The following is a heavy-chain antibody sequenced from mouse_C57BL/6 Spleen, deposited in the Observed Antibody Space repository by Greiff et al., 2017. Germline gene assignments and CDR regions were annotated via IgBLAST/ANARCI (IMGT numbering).Heavy chain of an antibody. Sequence: EVKLQESGPGLVKPSQSLSLTCSVTGYSITSGYYWNWIRQFPGNKLEWMGYLSYDGSNNYNPSLKNRISITRDTSKNQFFLKLNSVTTKDTATYYCARGVYYGNFDYWGQGTTLTVSS. CDR3: ARGVYYGNFDY. J-gene: IGHJ2*01. CDR2: LSYDGSN. D-gene: IGHD2-1*01. CDR1: GYSITSGYY. V-gene: IGHV3-6*01.